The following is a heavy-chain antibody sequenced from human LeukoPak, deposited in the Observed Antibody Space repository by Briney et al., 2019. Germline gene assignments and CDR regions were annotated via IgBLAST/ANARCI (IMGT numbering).Heavy chain of an antibody. CDR3: ARDASYNYDSSGYTL. Sequence: PSETLSLTCAVYGGSFSGYYWSWIRQPPGKGLEWIGEINHSGSTNYNPSLKSRVTISVDTSKNQFSLKLSSVTAADTAVYYCARDASYNYDSSGYTLWGQGTLVTVSS. J-gene: IGHJ4*02. CDR1: GGSFSGYY. CDR2: INHSGST. V-gene: IGHV4-34*01. D-gene: IGHD3-22*01.